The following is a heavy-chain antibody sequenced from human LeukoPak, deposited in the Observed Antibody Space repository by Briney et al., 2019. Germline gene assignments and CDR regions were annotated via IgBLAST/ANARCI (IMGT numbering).Heavy chain of an antibody. Sequence: SQTLSLTCTVSGRSITSSRYYWGWIRQPPGKGLEWIGSIYYSGSTYYNPSLKSRVTISVDTSKNQFSLKLSSVTAADTAVYYCARLALYYFDFWGKGTLVTVSS. V-gene: IGHV4-39*01. CDR1: GRSITSSRYY. J-gene: IGHJ4*02. CDR3: ARLALYYFDF. D-gene: IGHD2-15*01. CDR2: IYYSGST.